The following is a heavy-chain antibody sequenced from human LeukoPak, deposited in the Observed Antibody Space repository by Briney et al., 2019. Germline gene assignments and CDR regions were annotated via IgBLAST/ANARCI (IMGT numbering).Heavy chain of an antibody. V-gene: IGHV3-30*18. CDR2: ISYDGSNK. CDR3: AKDLLDYDSSGYLFDY. J-gene: IGHJ4*02. Sequence: PGGPLRLSCAASGFTFSSYGMHWVRQAPGKGLEWVAVISYDGSNKYYADSVKGRFTISRDNSKDTLYLQMNSLRAEDTAVYYCAKDLLDYDSSGYLFDYWGQGTLVTVSS. D-gene: IGHD3-22*01. CDR1: GFTFSSYG.